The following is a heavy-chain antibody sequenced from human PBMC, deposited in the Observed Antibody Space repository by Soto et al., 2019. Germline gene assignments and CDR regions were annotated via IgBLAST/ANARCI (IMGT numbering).Heavy chain of an antibody. D-gene: IGHD4-17*01. CDR3: ARHFAVTTFYYMDV. Sequence: SETLSLTCAVSGGSFSEYYWSWIRQPPGKGLEWIGFIYYSGSTNYNPSHKSRITISVDASKNQFSLKLSSVTAADTAVYYCARHFAVTTFYYMDVWGKGTTVTVSS. J-gene: IGHJ6*03. CDR2: IYYSGST. V-gene: IGHV4-59*08. CDR1: GGSFSEYY.